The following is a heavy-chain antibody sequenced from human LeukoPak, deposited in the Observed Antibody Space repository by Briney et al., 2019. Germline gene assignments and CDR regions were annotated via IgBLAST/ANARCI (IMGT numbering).Heavy chain of an antibody. Sequence: PGGSLRLSCVASGFTFSNSWMAWVRQAPGKGLEWVANIKQDGGTKHYADSLRGRFTISRDNPKSSLYLQMNSLRSDDTALYYCARDTVGSLDYSGQGILVTVAS. CDR1: GFTFSNSW. CDR3: ARDTVGSLDY. J-gene: IGHJ4*02. CDR2: IKQDGGTK. V-gene: IGHV3-7*01. D-gene: IGHD2-8*02.